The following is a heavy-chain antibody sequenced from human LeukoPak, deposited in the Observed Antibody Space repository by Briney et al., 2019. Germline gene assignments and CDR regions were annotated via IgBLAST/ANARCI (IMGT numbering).Heavy chain of an antibody. CDR2: ISSSSSYI. D-gene: IGHD1-26*01. CDR3: ARHLSGSSPDY. CDR1: GFTFSTYA. V-gene: IGHV3-21*01. J-gene: IGHJ4*02. Sequence: GGSLRLSCAASGFTFSTYAMSWVRQAPGKGLEWVSSISSSSSYIYYADSVKGRFTISRDNAKNSLYLQMNSLRAEDTAVYYCARHLSGSSPDYWGQGTLVTVSS.